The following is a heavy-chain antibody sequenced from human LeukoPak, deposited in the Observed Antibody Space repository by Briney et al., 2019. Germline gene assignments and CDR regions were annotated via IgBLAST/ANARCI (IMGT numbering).Heavy chain of an antibody. CDR2: ISGSGGST. D-gene: IGHD5-12*01. Sequence: GGSLRLSCSASGFTFSSYAMHWVRQAPGKGLEWVSAISGSGGSTYYADSVKGRFTISRDNSKNTLYLQMNSLRAEDTAVYYCSVATDFMDVWGKGTTVTISS. V-gene: IGHV3-23*01. J-gene: IGHJ6*03. CDR3: SVATDFMDV. CDR1: GFTFSSYA.